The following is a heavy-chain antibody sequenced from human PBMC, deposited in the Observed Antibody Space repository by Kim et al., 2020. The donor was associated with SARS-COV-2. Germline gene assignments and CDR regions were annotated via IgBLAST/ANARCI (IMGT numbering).Heavy chain of an antibody. J-gene: IGHJ4*02. Sequence: GGSLRLSCEASGFVFDSYWMHWVRQVPGKGLLWVSRISGTGTDTVYADSVRGRFTISRDNAKSTLYLQMNSLRAEDTAVYYCAAYYFDYYGYHLDSWGQGTLATVSS. CDR2: ISGTGTDT. V-gene: IGHV3-74*01. D-gene: IGHD3-16*01. CDR3: AAYYFDYYGYHLDS. CDR1: GFVFDSYW.